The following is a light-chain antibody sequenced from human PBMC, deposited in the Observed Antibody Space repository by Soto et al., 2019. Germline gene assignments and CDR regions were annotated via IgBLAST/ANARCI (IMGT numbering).Light chain of an antibody. CDR3: HQLNTYPFA. J-gene: IGKJ5*01. CDR2: TAS. CDR1: QGISTY. V-gene: IGKV1-9*01. Sequence: IQLTQSPSSLSASVGDRVTITCRASQGISTYLAWYQRKPGKAPKLLLYTASTLQSGVPSRFSGSGSGTDFTLTISSLQPEDFATYYCHQLNTYPFAFGQGTRLEIK.